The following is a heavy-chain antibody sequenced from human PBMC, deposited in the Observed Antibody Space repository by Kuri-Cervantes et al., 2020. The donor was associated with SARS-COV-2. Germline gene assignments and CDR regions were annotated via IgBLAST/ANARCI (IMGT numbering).Heavy chain of an antibody. J-gene: IGHJ6*03. CDR3: ARVHKAGATYYYYYMDV. CDR2: ISKNSDTI. D-gene: IGHD1-26*01. Sequence: GGSLRLSCAASGFIFSGYSMNWVRQAPGKGLEWLSYISKNSDTISYADSVKGRFTISRGNAEDSLYLQMNSLRAEDTAVYYCARVHKAGATYYYYYMDVWGKGTTVTVSS. V-gene: IGHV3-48*01. CDR1: GFIFSGYS.